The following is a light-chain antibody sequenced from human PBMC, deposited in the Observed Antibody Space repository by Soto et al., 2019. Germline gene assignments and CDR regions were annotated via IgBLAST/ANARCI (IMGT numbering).Light chain of an antibody. V-gene: IGLV3-21*04. Sequence: SSELTQPPSVSVAPGKTARITCEGNNIGSKSVHWYQQKPGQAPVLVIYYDSDRPSGIPERFSGSNSGNTATLTISWVEGGDEADYYCQVWDSSGDHVVFGGGTKLTVL. CDR2: YDS. CDR3: QVWDSSGDHVV. J-gene: IGLJ3*02. CDR1: NIGSKS.